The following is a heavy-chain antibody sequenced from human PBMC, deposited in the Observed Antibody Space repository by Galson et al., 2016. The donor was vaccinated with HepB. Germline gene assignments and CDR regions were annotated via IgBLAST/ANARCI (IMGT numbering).Heavy chain of an antibody. V-gene: IGHV4-30-2*01. CDR1: GGSISYGGYS. CDR2: IYEDDST. J-gene: IGHJ3*01. Sequence: TLSLICAVSGGSISYGGYSWSWIRQPPGKGLEFIGYIYEDDSTSSNPSLRSRVTISLDRSNNHFSLELKSVTAADTAVYYCARGGYFGSGGAFDVWGQGTMVTVSS. D-gene: IGHD3-10*01. CDR3: ARGGYFGSGGAFDV.